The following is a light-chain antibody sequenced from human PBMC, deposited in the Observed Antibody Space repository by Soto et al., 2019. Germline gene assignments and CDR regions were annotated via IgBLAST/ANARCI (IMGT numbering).Light chain of an antibody. J-gene: IGKJ1*01. CDR1: QSVSSN. Sequence: IVMTQSPATLSVSPGERATLSCRASQSVSSNLAWYQQKPGQAPRVLVYGASPRATGIPARFSGSESETVLSFACRTLQSENLEVLFCQHYNDSPPTWTFGHET. CDR3: QHYNDSPPTWT. CDR2: GAS. V-gene: IGKV3D-15*01.